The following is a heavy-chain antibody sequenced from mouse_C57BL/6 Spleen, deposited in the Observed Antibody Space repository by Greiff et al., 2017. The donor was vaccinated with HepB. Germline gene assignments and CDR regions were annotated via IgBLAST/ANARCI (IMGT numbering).Heavy chain of an antibody. J-gene: IGHJ2*01. D-gene: IGHD3-3*01. CDR2: ISNGGGST. CDR1: GFTFSDYY. Sequence: DVKLVESGGGLVQPGGSLKLSCAASGFTFSDYYMYWVRQTPEKRLEWVAYISNGGGSTYYPDTVKGRFTISRDNAKNTLYLQMSRLKSEDTAMYYCATGRDEGYFDYWGQGTTLTVSS. CDR3: ATGRDEGYFDY. V-gene: IGHV5-12*01.